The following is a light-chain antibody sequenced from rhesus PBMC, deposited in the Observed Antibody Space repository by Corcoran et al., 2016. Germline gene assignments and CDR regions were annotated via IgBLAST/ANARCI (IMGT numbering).Light chain of an antibody. V-gene: IGKV1-22*01. CDR2: KAS. Sequence: DIQLTQSPSSLSASVGDTVTITCRASQSISSWLDWYQQKPGKTPKLLIYKASSWQSGVPSRFSGSGSGTEFTLTISSLQPEDFATYYCLQYSSSPLTFGGGTKVELK. CDR3: LQYSSSPLT. J-gene: IGKJ4*01. CDR1: QSISSW.